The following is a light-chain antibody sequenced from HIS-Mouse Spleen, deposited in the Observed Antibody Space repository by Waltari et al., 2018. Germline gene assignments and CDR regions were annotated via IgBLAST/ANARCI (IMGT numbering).Light chain of an antibody. CDR1: ALPKHY. Sequence: SYELTQPPSVSVSPGQTARITCTGEALPKHYAYWYQQKAGQAPVLVIHEDSKRPSGIPERFSGSSSGTMATLTISGAQVEDEADYYCYSTDSSGNHRVFGGGTKLTVL. CDR2: EDS. V-gene: IGLV3-10*01. J-gene: IGLJ2*01. CDR3: YSTDSSGNHRV.